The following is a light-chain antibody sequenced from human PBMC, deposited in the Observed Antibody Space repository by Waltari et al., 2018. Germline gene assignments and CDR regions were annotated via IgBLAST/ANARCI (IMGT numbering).Light chain of an antibody. CDR2: DAS. CDR1: QSVSSY. CDR3: QQRSNWPPIT. V-gene: IGKV3-11*01. Sequence: EIVLTQSPAPLSLSPGERATLPCRARQSVSSYLAWYQQKPGQAPRLLIYDASNRATGIPARFSGSGSGTDFTLTISSLEPEDFAVYYCQQRSNWPPITFGQGTRLEIK. J-gene: IGKJ5*01.